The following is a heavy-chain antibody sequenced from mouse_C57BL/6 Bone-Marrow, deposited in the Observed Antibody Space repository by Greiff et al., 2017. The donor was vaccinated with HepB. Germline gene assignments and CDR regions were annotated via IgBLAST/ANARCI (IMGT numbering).Heavy chain of an antibody. Sequence: QVQLKESGAELVRPGASVTLSCKASGYTFTDYEMHWVKQTPVHGLEWIGAIDPETGGTAYNQKFKGKAILTADKSSSTAYMELRSLTSEDSAVYYCTKFMPKDFDVWGTGTTVTVSS. D-gene: IGHD1-1*01. CDR3: TKFMPKDFDV. CDR1: GYTFTDYE. V-gene: IGHV1-15*01. CDR2: IDPETGGT. J-gene: IGHJ1*03.